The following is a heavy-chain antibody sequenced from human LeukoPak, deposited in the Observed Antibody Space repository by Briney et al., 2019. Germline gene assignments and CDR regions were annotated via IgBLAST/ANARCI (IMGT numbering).Heavy chain of an antibody. D-gene: IGHD3-10*01. CDR1: GYTFTSYG. CDR2: ISAYNGNT. CDR3: ANRGSPNMPRGRKYYFHGIDV. Sequence: GASVKVSCKASGYTFTSYGISWVRQAPGQGFEWMGWISAYNGNTDYAHNLQGRIIMTADTSTSTAYMELRSLRSDDTAVYYCANRGSPNMPRGRKYYFHGIDVWGQGTTVT. V-gene: IGHV1-18*01. J-gene: IGHJ6*02.